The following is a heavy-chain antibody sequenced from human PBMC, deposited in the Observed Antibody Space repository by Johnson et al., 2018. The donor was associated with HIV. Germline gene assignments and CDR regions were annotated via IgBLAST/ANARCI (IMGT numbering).Heavy chain of an antibody. D-gene: IGHD3-22*01. J-gene: IGHJ3*02. Sequence: QVQLVESGGGVVQPGGSLRLSCAASGFTFSSYGIHWVRQAPGKGLEWVAVIWYDGSNKFYADSVRGRFTISRDNSKNTLYLQMNSLRDEDTAMYYCAKGQSSGYPKDAFDIWGRGTIVTISS. CDR2: IWYDGSNK. CDR1: GFTFSSYG. CDR3: AKGQSSGYPKDAFDI. V-gene: IGHV3-33*06.